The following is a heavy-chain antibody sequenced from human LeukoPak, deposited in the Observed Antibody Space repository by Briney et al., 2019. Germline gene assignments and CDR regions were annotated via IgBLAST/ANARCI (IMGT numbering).Heavy chain of an antibody. CDR2: INPNSGGT. Sequence: ASVKVSCKASGYTFTGYYIHWVRQAPGQGLEWMGWINPNSGGTNYAQKFQGRVTMTRDTSISTAYMELSRLRSDDTAVYYCASLRITIFGVASDFDYWGQGTLVTVSS. CDR1: GYTFTGYY. V-gene: IGHV1-2*02. CDR3: ASLRITIFGVASDFDY. D-gene: IGHD3-3*01. J-gene: IGHJ4*02.